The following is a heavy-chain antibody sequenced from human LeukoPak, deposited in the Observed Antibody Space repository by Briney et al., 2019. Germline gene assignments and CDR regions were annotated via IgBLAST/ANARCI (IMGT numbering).Heavy chain of an antibody. CDR3: ARDGLRRPPTPYCGGDCPLDY. CDR2: TNWDGGRT. D-gene: IGHD2-21*02. CDR1: GFTFSSYG. V-gene: IGHV3-20*04. J-gene: IGHJ4*02. Sequence: GGSLRLSCAASGFTFSSYGMSWVRQAPGKGLEWVSGTNWDGGRTGYADSVKGRFTISRDNAKNSLYLQMNSLRVEDTAMYYCARDGLRRPPTPYCGGDCPLDYWGQGTLVSVSS.